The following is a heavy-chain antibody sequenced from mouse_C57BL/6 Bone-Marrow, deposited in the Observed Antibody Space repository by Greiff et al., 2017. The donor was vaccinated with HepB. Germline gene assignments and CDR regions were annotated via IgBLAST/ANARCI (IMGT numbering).Heavy chain of an antibody. V-gene: IGHV1-50*01. Sequence: QVQLQQPGAELVKPGASVKLSCKASGYTFTSYWMQWVKQRPGQGLEWIGEIDPSDSDTNYNQKFKGKATLTVDTSSSTAYMQLSSLTSEDSAVYYCYCGSGYYWGQGTTLTVSS. CDR2: IDPSDSDT. J-gene: IGHJ2*01. CDR1: GYTFTSYW. D-gene: IGHD1-1*01. CDR3: YCGSGYY.